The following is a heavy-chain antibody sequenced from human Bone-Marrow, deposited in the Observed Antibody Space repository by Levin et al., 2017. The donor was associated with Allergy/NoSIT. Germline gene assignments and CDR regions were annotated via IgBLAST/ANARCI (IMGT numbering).Heavy chain of an antibody. J-gene: IGHJ5*02. D-gene: IGHD2-2*01. Sequence: ASVKVSCKVSGNTITELSIHWLRQAPGKGREWMGGFDPEDGETIYALKFQGRVTMTEDTLTDTAYMELNSLRAEDTAVYYCATAHCTRTRCYENCFDPWGQGTLVTVSP. CDR1: GNTITELS. CDR3: ATAHCTRTRCYENCFDP. CDR2: FDPEDGET. V-gene: IGHV1-24*01.